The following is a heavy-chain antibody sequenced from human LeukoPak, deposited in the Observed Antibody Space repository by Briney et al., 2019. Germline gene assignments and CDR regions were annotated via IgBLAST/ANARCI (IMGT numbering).Heavy chain of an antibody. Sequence: PSETLSLTCTVSGGSISSGGYYWSWIRQHPGKGLEWIGYIYYSGSTYYNPSLKSRVTISVDTSKNQFSLKLSSVTAADTAVYYCARGVTTVVAFGYWGQGTLVTVSS. V-gene: IGHV4-31*03. CDR3: ARGVTTVVAFGY. CDR1: GGSISSGGYY. J-gene: IGHJ4*02. CDR2: IYYSGST. D-gene: IGHD4-23*01.